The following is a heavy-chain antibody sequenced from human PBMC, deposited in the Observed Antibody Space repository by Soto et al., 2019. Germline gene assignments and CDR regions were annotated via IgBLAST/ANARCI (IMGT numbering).Heavy chain of an antibody. D-gene: IGHD3-22*01. J-gene: IGHJ3*02. Sequence: SETLSLTCTASGGSIRSYYWSWIRQPPGKGLEWIGYIYYSGSTNYTPSLKSRVTISVDTSKNQFSLKLSSVTAADTAVYYCARQGTEYYYDSSGYSTELDAPFDIWGQGTMVT. V-gene: IGHV4-59*01. CDR1: GGSIRSYY. CDR2: IYYSGST. CDR3: ARQGTEYYYDSSGYSTELDAPFDI.